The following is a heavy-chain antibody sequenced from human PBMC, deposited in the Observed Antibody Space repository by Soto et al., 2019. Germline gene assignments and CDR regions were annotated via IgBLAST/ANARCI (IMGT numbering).Heavy chain of an antibody. CDR3: ARLVVVSPVANA. CDR1: GGSINTNNYY. V-gene: IGHV4-39*01. CDR2: VFYNGTT. J-gene: IGHJ5*02. D-gene: IGHD2-15*01. Sequence: LSLTCTVSGGSINTNNYYWGWVRQPPGKGLEWIGSVFYNGTTYYSPSLKSRVTISLAPSRTQFSLKLESVTAADTAVYFCARLVVVSPVANAWGQGTLVTVSS.